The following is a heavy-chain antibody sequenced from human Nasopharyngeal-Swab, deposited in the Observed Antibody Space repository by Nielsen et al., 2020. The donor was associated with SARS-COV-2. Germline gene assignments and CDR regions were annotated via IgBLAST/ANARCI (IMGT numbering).Heavy chain of an antibody. CDR3: ARGCYDSIR. CDR1: GFTVSSNY. J-gene: IGHJ4*02. V-gene: IGHV3-66*01. D-gene: IGHD3-22*01. CDR2: IYSGGST. Sequence: ESLKISCAASGFTVSSNYMSWVCQAPGKGLEWVSVIYSGGSTYYADSVKGRFTISRDNSKNTLYLQMNSLRAEDTAVYYCARGCYDSIRWGQGTLVTVSS.